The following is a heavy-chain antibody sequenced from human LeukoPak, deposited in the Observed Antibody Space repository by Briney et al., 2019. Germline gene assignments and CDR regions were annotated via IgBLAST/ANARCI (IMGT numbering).Heavy chain of an antibody. CDR1: GFTVSSNY. Sequence: HPGGPLRLSCAASGFTVSSNYMSWVRQAPGKGLEWVSVIYSGGSTYYADSVKGRFTISRDNSKNTLYLQMNSLRAEDTAVYYCARDSPPYYYDSSGKDDWGQGTLVTVPS. V-gene: IGHV3-66*02. D-gene: IGHD3-22*01. CDR2: IYSGGST. CDR3: ARDSPPYYYDSSGKDD. J-gene: IGHJ4*02.